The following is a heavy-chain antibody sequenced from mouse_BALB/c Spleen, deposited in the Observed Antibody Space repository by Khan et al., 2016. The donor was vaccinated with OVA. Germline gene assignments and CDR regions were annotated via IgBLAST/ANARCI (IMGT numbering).Heavy chain of an antibody. D-gene: IGHD2-1*01. J-gene: IGHJ4*01. Sequence: QVQLKQSGPGLVAPSQSLSITCTVSGFSLTGYGVNWVRQPPGKGLEWLGMIWGDGSTDYNSALKSRLNISKDNYKSKVFLKMNSLQTHDTARYYCARAYYGNYREAMDYWGHGTSLTVSS. CDR3: ARAYYGNYREAMDY. CDR2: IWGDGST. V-gene: IGHV2-6-7*01. CDR1: GFSLTGYG.